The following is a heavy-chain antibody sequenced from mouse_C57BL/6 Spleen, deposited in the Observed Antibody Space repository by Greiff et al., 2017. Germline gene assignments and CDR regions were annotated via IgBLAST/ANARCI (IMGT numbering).Heavy chain of an antibody. CDR3: ARGGRNYWYFDV. Sequence: EVQLQQSGPELVKPGASVKISCKASGYTFTDYYMNWVKQSHGKSLEWIGDINPNNGGTSYNQKFKGKATLTVDKSSSTAYMELRSLTSEGSAVYYCARGGRNYWYFDVWGTGTTVTVSS. CDR1: GYTFTDYY. CDR2: INPNNGGT. J-gene: IGHJ1*03. V-gene: IGHV1-26*01.